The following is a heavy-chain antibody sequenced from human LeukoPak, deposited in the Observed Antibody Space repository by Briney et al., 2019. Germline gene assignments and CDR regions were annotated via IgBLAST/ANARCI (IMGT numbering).Heavy chain of an antibody. CDR2: ISGSGGST. V-gene: IGHV3-23*01. Sequence: GGSLRLSCAASGFTFSSYAMSWVRQAPGKGLEWVSAISGSGGSTYYADSVKGRFTISRDNSKNTLYLQMNSLRAEDTAVYYCPRGVYSNYVGFDYWGQGTLVTVSS. J-gene: IGHJ4*02. CDR1: GFTFSSYA. CDR3: PRGVYSNYVGFDY. D-gene: IGHD4-11*01.